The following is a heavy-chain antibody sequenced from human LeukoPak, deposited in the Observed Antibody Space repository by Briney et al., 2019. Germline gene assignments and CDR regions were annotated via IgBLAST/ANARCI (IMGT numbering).Heavy chain of an antibody. V-gene: IGHV3-23*01. Sequence: GGSLRLSCAASGFTFSSYAMSWVRQAPGKGLEWVSAISGSGGSTYYADSVKGRFTISRDNSKNTLYLQMNSLRAEDTAVYYCANSRSYSSSWYGIVSFGKAEGGYCYYGMDVWGQGTTVTVSS. CDR3: ANSRSYSSSWYGIVSFGKAEGGYCYYGMDV. D-gene: IGHD6-13*01. J-gene: IGHJ6*02. CDR1: GFTFSSYA. CDR2: ISGSGGST.